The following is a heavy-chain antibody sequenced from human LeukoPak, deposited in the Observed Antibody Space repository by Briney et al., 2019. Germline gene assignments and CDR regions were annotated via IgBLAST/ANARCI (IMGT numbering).Heavy chain of an antibody. CDR2: IYHSGST. CDR3: ARARAERYDSSGYYSY. J-gene: IGHJ4*02. D-gene: IGHD3-22*01. Sequence: SETLSLTCAVSGGSISSGGYSWSWIRQPPGKGLEWIGYIYHSGSTYYNPSLKSRVTISVDRSKNQFSLKLSSVTAADTAVYYCARARAERYDSSGYYSYWGQGTLVTVSS. V-gene: IGHV4-30-2*01. CDR1: GGSISSGGYS.